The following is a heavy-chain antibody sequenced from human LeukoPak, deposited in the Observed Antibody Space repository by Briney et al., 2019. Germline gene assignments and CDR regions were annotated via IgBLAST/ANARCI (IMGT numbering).Heavy chain of an antibody. V-gene: IGHV3-23*01. Sequence: GGSLRLSCAASGFTFSNYAMSWVRLAPGRGLEWVSSISDSGSSTYHADSVKGRFTISRDNAKNSLYLQMNSLRVEDTAVYYCARDTAMEFYYSDYWGQGTLVTVSS. CDR1: GFTFSNYA. D-gene: IGHD5-18*01. CDR2: ISDSGSST. CDR3: ARDTAMEFYYSDY. J-gene: IGHJ4*02.